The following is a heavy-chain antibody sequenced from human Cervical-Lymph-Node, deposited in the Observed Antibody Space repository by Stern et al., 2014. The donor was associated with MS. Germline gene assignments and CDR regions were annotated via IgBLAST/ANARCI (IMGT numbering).Heavy chain of an antibody. CDR3: ARGPRITIFGVVSWFDP. CDR2: INSDGSST. V-gene: IGHV3-74*01. J-gene: IGHJ5*02. CDR1: GFTFSSYW. Sequence: EVQLVESGGGLVQPGGSLRLSCAASGFTFSSYWMHWVRHAPGKGLVWVSRINSDGSSTSYADSVKGRFTISRDNAKNTLYLQMNSLRAEDTAVYYCARGPRITIFGVVSWFDPWGQGTLVTVSS. D-gene: IGHD3-3*01.